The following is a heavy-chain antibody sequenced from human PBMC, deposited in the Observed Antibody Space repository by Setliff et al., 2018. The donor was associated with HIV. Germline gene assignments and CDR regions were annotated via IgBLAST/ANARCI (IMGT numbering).Heavy chain of an antibody. CDR2: FYFGGNT. J-gene: IGHJ4*02. CDR1: GASISDNTYS. CDR3: ARLKIYEGTSKLSTFMRGVARKYYFES. Sequence: PLETLSLTCGVSGASISDNTYSWGWVRQPPGQGLEWLGSFYFGGNTHYNPSLKSRLTISVDTSTNQFSLRVTSVTAADTAIYYCARLKIYEGTSKLSTFMRGVARKYYFESWGQGKLVTVSS. V-gene: IGHV4-39*01. D-gene: IGHD3-16*02.